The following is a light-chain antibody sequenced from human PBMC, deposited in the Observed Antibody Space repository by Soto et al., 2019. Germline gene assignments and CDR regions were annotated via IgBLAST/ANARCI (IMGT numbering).Light chain of an antibody. CDR3: QQXNSYPRT. V-gene: IGKV1-9*01. J-gene: IGKJ1*01. Sequence: DIQLTQSPSFLSASVGDRXXITCRASQGISSYLAWYQQKPGKAPKLLIYAASTLQSGVPSRFSGSGSGTEFTLTISSLLPEXFATXXXQQXNSYPRTFGQGTKVEIK. CDR1: QGISSY. CDR2: AAS.